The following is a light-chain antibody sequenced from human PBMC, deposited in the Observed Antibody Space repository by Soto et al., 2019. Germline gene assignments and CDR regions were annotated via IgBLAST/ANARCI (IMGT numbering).Light chain of an antibody. V-gene: IGLV1-44*01. CDR2: SDN. CDR1: SSNIGTNT. Sequence: QLVLTQPPLASGTPGQRVTISCSGSSSNIGTNTVIWYQQLPGAAPKLLIYSDNQRPSGVPDRFSGSKSGTSASLAISGLQSEDEADYYCAAWDVSLVVFGGGTKLTVL. J-gene: IGLJ2*01. CDR3: AAWDVSLVV.